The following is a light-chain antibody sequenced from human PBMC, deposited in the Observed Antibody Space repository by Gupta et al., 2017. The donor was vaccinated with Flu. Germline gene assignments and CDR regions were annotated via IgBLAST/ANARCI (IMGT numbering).Light chain of an antibody. CDR3: QQTYTAPLT. Sequence: DIQMTQSPSSLSASVGDRVTTTCRAGRSISTYLNWYQQKPGRAPNLLIYAASSLQSGVPSRFSGSGSGTDFSLTINSLQPEDFATYYCQQTYTAPLTFGGGTKVEI. J-gene: IGKJ4*01. CDR1: RSISTY. V-gene: IGKV1-39*01. CDR2: AAS.